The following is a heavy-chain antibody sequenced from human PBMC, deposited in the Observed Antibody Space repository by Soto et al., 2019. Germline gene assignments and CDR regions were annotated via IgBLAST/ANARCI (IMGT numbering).Heavy chain of an antibody. CDR3: ARGWELLGPYYYYGMDV. V-gene: IGHV4-34*01. CDR1: GGSFSGYY. D-gene: IGHD1-26*01. CDR2: INHSGST. Sequence: PSETLSLTCAVYGGSFSGYYWSWIRQPSGKGLEWIGEINHSGSTNYNPSLKSRVTISVDTSKNQFSLKLSSLTAADTAVYYCARGWELLGPYYYYGMDVWGQGTTVTVSS. J-gene: IGHJ6*02.